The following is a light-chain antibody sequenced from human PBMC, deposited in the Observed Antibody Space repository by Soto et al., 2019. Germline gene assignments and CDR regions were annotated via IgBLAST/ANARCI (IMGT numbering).Light chain of an antibody. Sequence: QSVLTQPPSVSGAPGQRVTISCTGSSSNIGAGYDVHWYQQLPGTAPKLLIYGNSNRPSGVPDRFSGSKSGTSASLAITGLQAEDEAEYYFQSYDSSLSCVVFGGGTKLTVL. CDR2: GNS. CDR1: SSNIGAGYD. CDR3: QSYDSSLSCVV. J-gene: IGLJ2*01. V-gene: IGLV1-40*01.